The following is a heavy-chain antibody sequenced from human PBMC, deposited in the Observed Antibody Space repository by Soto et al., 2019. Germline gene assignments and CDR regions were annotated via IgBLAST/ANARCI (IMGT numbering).Heavy chain of an antibody. J-gene: IGHJ6*01. CDR3: AAWGAFGAGSDGMDV. D-gene: IGHD3-10*01. Sequence: QMQLVQSGPEVKKPGTSVKVSCKASGFTFTSSAVQWGRQARGQRLEWIGWIVLGSGNTNNAQKFQERVTIARAMSTSTAYMVVGTLRSEYTAVYYCAAWGAFGAGSDGMDVWGQGTTVTVSS. V-gene: IGHV1-58*01. CDR1: GFTFTSSA. CDR2: IVLGSGNT.